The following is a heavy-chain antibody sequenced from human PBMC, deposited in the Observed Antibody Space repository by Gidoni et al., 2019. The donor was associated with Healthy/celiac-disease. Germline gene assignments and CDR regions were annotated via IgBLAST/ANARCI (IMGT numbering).Heavy chain of an antibody. Sequence: QVQLVESGGGVVQPGRSLRLSCAASGFTFSSYGMHWVRQAPGKGLEWVAVIWYDGSNKYYADSVKGRFTISRDNSKNTLYLQMNSLRAEDTAVYYCARDNRLRFLEWPHAFDIWGQGTMVTVSS. D-gene: IGHD3-3*01. V-gene: IGHV3-33*01. CDR1: GFTFSSYG. CDR2: IWYDGSNK. J-gene: IGHJ3*02. CDR3: ARDNRLRFLEWPHAFDI.